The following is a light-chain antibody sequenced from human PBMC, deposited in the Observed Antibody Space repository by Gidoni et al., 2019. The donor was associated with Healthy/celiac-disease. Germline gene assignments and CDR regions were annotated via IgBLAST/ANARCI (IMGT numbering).Light chain of an antibody. CDR3: SSYTSSSTRV. J-gene: IGLJ3*02. Sequence: QSALTQPAPVSGSPGKSITISCTGTSSDVGGYNYVSWYQKHPVKAPKLMIYDVSNRPSGVSNCFSGSKSGNTASLTISGLQAEDEADYYCSSYTSSSTRVFGGGTKLTVL. V-gene: IGLV2-14*03. CDR2: DVS. CDR1: SSDVGGYNY.